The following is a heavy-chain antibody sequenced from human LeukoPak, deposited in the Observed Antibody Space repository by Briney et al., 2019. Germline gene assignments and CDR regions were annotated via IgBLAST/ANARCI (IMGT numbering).Heavy chain of an antibody. CDR3: AKDLKKGIAAFDY. J-gene: IGHJ4*02. CDR1: GGSISSSNW. Sequence: SETLSLTCAVSGGSISSSNWWSWVRQPPGKGLEWIGEIYHSGSTNYNPSLKSRVTISVDKSKNQFSLKLSSVTAADTAVYYCAKDLKKGIAAFDYWGQGTLVTVSS. V-gene: IGHV4-4*02. D-gene: IGHD6-13*01. CDR2: IYHSGST.